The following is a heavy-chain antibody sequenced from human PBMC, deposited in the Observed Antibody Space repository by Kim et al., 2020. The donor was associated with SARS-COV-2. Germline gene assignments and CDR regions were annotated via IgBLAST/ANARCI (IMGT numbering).Heavy chain of an antibody. Sequence: ASVKVSSKASGYTFTGYYMHWVRQAPGQGLEWMGRINPNSGGTNYAQKFQGRVTMTRDTSISTAYMELSRLRSDDTAVYYCARNPLGYCSGGSCFDYWGQGTLVTVSS. J-gene: IGHJ4*02. V-gene: IGHV1-2*06. CDR1: GYTFTGYY. CDR2: INPNSGGT. CDR3: ARNPLGYCSGGSCFDY. D-gene: IGHD2-15*01.